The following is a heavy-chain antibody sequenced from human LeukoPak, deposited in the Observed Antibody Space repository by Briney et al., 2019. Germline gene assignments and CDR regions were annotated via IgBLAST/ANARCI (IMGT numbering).Heavy chain of an antibody. J-gene: IGHJ3*02. CDR1: GFTFSDYY. D-gene: IGHD2-15*01. CDR2: ISSSSSYT. V-gene: IGHV3-11*06. CDR3: ARDAGIVAFDI. Sequence: GESLRLSCAASGFTFSDYYMSWIRQAPGKGLEWVSYISSSSSYTNYADSVKGRFTISRDSARNSVSLQLNSLRVEDTAVYYCARDAGIVAFDIWGQGTVVTVSS.